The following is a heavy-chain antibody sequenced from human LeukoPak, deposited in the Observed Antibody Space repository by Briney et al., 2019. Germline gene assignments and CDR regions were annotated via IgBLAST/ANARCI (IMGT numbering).Heavy chain of an antibody. Sequence: GGSLRLSCAASGFTFSSYNMNRVRQAPGKGLEWVSYISSSGSTIYYADSVKGRFTISRDNAKNSLYLQMNSLRAEDTAVYFCARDVDSMLRGIDYWGQGTLVTVSS. J-gene: IGHJ4*02. D-gene: IGHD3-10*01. V-gene: IGHV3-48*04. CDR3: ARDVDSMLRGIDY. CDR1: GFTFSSYN. CDR2: ISSSGSTI.